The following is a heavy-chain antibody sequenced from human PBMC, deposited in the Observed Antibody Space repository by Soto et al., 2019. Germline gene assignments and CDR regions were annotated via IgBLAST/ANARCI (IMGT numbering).Heavy chain of an antibody. V-gene: IGHV3-30*18. CDR2: ISYDGSNK. J-gene: IGHJ6*02. Sequence: PGGSLRLSCAASGFTSSSYGMHWVRQAPGKGLEWVAVISYDGSNKYYADSVKGRLTISRDNSKNTLYLQMNSLRAEDTAVYYCAKNLERRAARYYYYGTDVWGQGTTVTVSS. CDR1: GFTSSSYG. CDR3: AKNLERRAARYYYYGTDV. D-gene: IGHD3-3*01.